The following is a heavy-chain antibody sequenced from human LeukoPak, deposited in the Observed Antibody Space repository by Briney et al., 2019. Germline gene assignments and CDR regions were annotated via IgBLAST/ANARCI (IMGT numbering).Heavy chain of an antibody. J-gene: IGHJ4*02. V-gene: IGHV1-3*03. Sequence: ASVKVSCKASGGTFSTYGINWVRQAPGQRLEWMGWINAGNGNTKYSQEFQGRVTITRDTSASTAYMELSSLRSEDMAVYYCARGGGPNYYYDSSGYPPYYFDYWGQGTLVTVSS. CDR1: GGTFSTYG. CDR3: ARGGGPNYYYDSSGYPPYYFDY. D-gene: IGHD3-22*01. CDR2: INAGNGNT.